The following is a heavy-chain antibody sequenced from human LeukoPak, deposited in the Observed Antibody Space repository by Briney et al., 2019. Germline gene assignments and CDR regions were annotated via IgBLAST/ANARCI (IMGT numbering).Heavy chain of an antibody. CDR1: GGSISSSNW. CDR3: VRHPARGSGGYAFDI. Sequence: PSGTLSLTCAVSGGSISSSNWWSWVRQPPGKGLEWIGEIYHSGSTNYNPSLKSRVTISVDTSKNQFSLKLSSVTAADTAVYHCVRHPARGSGGYAFDIWGQGTMVTVSS. V-gene: IGHV4-4*02. CDR2: IYHSGST. D-gene: IGHD3-10*01. J-gene: IGHJ3*02.